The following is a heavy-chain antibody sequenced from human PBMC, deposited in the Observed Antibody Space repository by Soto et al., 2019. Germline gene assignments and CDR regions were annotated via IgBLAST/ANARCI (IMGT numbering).Heavy chain of an antibody. D-gene: IGHD5-12*01. CDR2: ISGSGGST. CDR1: GFTFSSYA. Sequence: VGSLRLSCAASGFTFSSYAMSWVRQSPGKWLEWVSAISGSGGSTYYADSVKGRFTISRDNSKNTLYLQMNSLRAEDTAVYYCAKSRIVATINFVYYGMDVGGQGNTVTVYS. CDR3: AKSRIVATINFVYYGMDV. J-gene: IGHJ6*02. V-gene: IGHV3-23*01.